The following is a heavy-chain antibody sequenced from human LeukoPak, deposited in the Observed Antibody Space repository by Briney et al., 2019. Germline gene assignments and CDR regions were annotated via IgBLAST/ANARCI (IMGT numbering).Heavy chain of an antibody. V-gene: IGHV1-69*05. CDR3: ARGVSSAPPGGWFDP. Sequence: SVKVSCKASGGTFSSYAISWVRQAPGQGLEWMGGIIPIFGTANYAQKFQGSVTITTDESTSTAYMELSSLRSEDTAVYYCARGVSSAPPGGWFDPWGQGTLVTVSS. CDR2: IIPIFGTA. CDR1: GGTFSSYA. J-gene: IGHJ5*02. D-gene: IGHD3-22*01.